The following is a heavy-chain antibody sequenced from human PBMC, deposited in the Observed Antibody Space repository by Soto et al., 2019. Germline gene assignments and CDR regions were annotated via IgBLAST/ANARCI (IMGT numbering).Heavy chain of an antibody. D-gene: IGHD3-22*01. J-gene: IGHJ3*02. CDR1: GFTFSDYY. CDR3: ARSLTRNYYYDSSGYHGAFDI. V-gene: IGHV3-11*06. Sequence: PGGSLRLSCAASGFTFSDYYMSWIRQAPGKGLEWVSYISSSSSYTNCADSVKGRFTISRDNAKNSLYLQMNSLRAEDTAVYYCARSLTRNYYYDSSGYHGAFDIWGQGTMVTVSS. CDR2: ISSSSSYT.